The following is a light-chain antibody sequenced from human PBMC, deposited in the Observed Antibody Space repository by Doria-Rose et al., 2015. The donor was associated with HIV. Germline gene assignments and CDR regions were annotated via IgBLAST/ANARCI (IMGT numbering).Light chain of an antibody. V-gene: IGKV1-5*03. CDR2: SAS. Sequence: DIRMTQSPSTLSASIGDRVTITCRASQSINSWLAWFQQKPGKATKLLIYSASSLESGVPSRFSGSGSGTEFTLTISSLQPDDFATYYCQQYNSYPWTFGQGTKVEIK. CDR1: QSINSW. J-gene: IGKJ1*01. CDR3: QQYNSYPWT.